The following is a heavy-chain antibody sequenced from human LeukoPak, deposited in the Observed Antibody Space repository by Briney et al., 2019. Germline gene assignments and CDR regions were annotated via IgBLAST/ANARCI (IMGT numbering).Heavy chain of an antibody. J-gene: IGHJ4*02. CDR3: ANSIAAAGTDY. CDR1: GGTFSSYA. D-gene: IGHD6-13*01. Sequence: ASVKVSCKASGGTFSSYAISWVRQAPGQRLEWMGWINAGNGNTKYSQKFQGRVTITRDTSASTAYMELSSLRSEDTAVYYCANSIAAAGTDYWGQGTLVTVSS. CDR2: INAGNGNT. V-gene: IGHV1-3*01.